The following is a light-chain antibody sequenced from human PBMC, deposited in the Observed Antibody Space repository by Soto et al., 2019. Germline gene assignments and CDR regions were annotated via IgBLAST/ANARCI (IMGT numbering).Light chain of an antibody. CDR1: QSVSRSY. Sequence: LTQSPGTLSLSPVDRATLSCRASQSVSRSYLGWYQQKPGQAPRLLMYGASIRAAGVPDRFSGSGSGTEFTLTISRLEPEDFTVYYCHHYETFGQGTKVDIK. CDR2: GAS. V-gene: IGKV3-20*01. J-gene: IGKJ1*01. CDR3: HHYET.